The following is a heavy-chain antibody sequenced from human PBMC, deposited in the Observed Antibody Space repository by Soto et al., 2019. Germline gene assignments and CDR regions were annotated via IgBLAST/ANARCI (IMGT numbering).Heavy chain of an antibody. J-gene: IGHJ3*02. CDR1: GYTLTELS. D-gene: IGHD3-22*01. CDR2: FDPEDGET. CDR3: AKAVHYCDKRCAFDI. Sequence: VSSVKVSCKVSGYTLTELSMHWVRQAPGKGLEWMGGFDPEDGETIYAQKFQGRVTMTEDTSTDTAYMELSSLRSEDTAVYYCAKAVHYCDKRCAFDIWGQGKMVTVSS. V-gene: IGHV1-24*01.